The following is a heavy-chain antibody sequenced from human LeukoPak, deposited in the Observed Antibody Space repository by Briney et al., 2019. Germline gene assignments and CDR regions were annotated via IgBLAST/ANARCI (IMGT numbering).Heavy chain of an antibody. Sequence: PSETLSLTCTVSGGSIGTYYWSWVRQSPGTGLEWIGYIYVTGTRYNPYLQSRVTISVDRSRNQFFLKMTAVTAADTAVYYCARHIGGGIEDMDVWGRGTKVTVSS. CDR1: GGSIGTYY. J-gene: IGHJ6*03. D-gene: IGHD3-16*02. CDR3: ARHIGGGIEDMDV. V-gene: IGHV4-59*08. CDR2: IYVTGT.